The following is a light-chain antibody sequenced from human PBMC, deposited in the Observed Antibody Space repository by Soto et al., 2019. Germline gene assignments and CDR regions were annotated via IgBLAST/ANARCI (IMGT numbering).Light chain of an antibody. V-gene: IGKV4-1*01. CDR1: QSLLYTSNNKNY. CDR3: QQHNSYPDR. CDR2: DAS. J-gene: IGKJ4*02. Sequence: IFVTPPPDSLSFSLGAGATINCKSSQSLLYTSNNKNYLAWYQQKPGKAPKLLIYDASSLESGVPSRFSGSGSGTEFTLTISSLQPDDFATYYCQQHNSYPDRFGGGTKVDIK.